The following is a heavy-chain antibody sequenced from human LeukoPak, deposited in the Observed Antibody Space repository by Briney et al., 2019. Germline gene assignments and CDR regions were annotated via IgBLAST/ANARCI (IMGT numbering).Heavy chain of an antibody. D-gene: IGHD6-13*01. CDR1: GFTFSSYW. Sequence: PGGSLRLSCTASGFTFSSYWMSWVRQASGKGLEWVANIKYDGSEKYHVDSVKGRFTISRDNAKNSLYLQMNSLRAEDTAVYYCAREAAAGPPWYYYSMDVWGKGTTVTVSS. CDR2: IKYDGSEK. CDR3: AREAAAGPPWYYYSMDV. V-gene: IGHV3-7*01. J-gene: IGHJ6*03.